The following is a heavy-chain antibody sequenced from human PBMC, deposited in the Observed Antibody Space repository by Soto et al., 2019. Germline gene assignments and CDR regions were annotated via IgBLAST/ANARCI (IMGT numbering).Heavy chain of an antibody. J-gene: IGHJ4*02. CDR2: ISWNSGNL. Sequence: EVQLVESGGGLVQPGRSLRLSCAASGFTFDDYAMHWVRQGPGKGLELVSSISWNSGNLGYADSVKGRFTNSRDNAKNSLYLQMNSLRGEDTALYYCAKGASTTVFAFNDYWGQGTLVTVSS. V-gene: IGHV3-9*01. CDR3: AKGASTTVFAFNDY. CDR1: GFTFDDYA. D-gene: IGHD4-17*01.